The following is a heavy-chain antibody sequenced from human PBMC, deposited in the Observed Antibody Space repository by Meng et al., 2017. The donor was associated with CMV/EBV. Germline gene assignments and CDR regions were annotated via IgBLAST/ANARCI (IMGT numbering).Heavy chain of an antibody. D-gene: IGHD2-21*02. CDR3: ARDRGDFLPDL. CDR1: GFTFSSYW. V-gene: IGHV3-74*01. Sequence: GESLKISCAASGFTFSSYWMHWVRQAPGKGLVWVSRINSDGSSTSYADSVKGRFTISRDNAKNTLYLQMNSLRAEDTAVYYCARDRGDFLPDLWGRGTLVTVSS. J-gene: IGHJ2*01. CDR2: INSDGSST.